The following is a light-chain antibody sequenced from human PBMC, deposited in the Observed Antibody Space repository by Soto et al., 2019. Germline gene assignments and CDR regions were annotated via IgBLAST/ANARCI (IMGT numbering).Light chain of an antibody. CDR3: QQRFNWQVT. J-gene: IGKJ5*01. CDR1: QSVSSY. Sequence: EIVLTQSPATLSLSPGERATLSCRASQSVSSYLAWYQQKPGQAPRLLIYDASNRATGIPARLSGSGSGTDFTLTISSLEPEDFAVYYCQQRFNWQVTFGQGTRLEI. V-gene: IGKV3-11*01. CDR2: DAS.